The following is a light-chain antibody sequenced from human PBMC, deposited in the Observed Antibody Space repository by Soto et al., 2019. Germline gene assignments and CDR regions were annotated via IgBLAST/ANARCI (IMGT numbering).Light chain of an antibody. CDR2: DAS. J-gene: IGKJ5*01. CDR1: QTVSSTY. CDR3: QQFGSSPIT. V-gene: IGKV3-20*01. Sequence: ELVLTQSPGTLSLSPGERATLSCRTSQTVSSTYFAWYQQRPGQAPRLLFYDASTRATGIPDRFSCSGSQRDFTLTISRLEPEDSAIYYCQQFGSSPITFGQGTRLEIK.